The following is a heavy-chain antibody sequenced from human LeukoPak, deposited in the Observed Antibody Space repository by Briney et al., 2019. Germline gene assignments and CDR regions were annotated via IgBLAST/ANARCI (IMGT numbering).Heavy chain of an antibody. Sequence: PGGSLRLSCAASGFTFSNYWRSWVRQAPGKGLEWVANINQDESEKYYVDFVKGRFTISRDNAKNSLYLEMNSLRAEDTAMYYCMRGHYGDYAWGQGSLVTVSS. J-gene: IGHJ5*02. D-gene: IGHD4-17*01. CDR1: GFTFSNYW. V-gene: IGHV3-7*01. CDR3: MRGHYGDYA. CDR2: INQDESEK.